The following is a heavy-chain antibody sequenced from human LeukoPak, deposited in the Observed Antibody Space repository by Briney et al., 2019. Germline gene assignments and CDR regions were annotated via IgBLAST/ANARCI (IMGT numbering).Heavy chain of an antibody. CDR1: GFTFSDHY. V-gene: IGHV3-72*01. D-gene: IGHD4-17*01. Sequence: GGSLRLSCAASGFTFSDHYMDWVRQAPGKGLEWIGRIRNKANSYTTEYAASVKGRFTISRDDSKNSLYLQMNSLRAEDTAVYYCARGDYGLYGYFEYWGQGTLVTVSS. CDR2: IRNKANSYTT. J-gene: IGHJ4*02. CDR3: ARGDYGLYGYFEY.